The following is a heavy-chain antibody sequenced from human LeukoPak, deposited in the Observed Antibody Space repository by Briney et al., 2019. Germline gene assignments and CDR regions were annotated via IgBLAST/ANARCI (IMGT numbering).Heavy chain of an antibody. D-gene: IGHD4-17*01. CDR3: ARVTGDGDYGGWYFDL. CDR2: IKQDGSEK. V-gene: IGHV3-7*01. CDR1: GFTFSSYW. Sequence: PGRSLRLSCAASGFTFSSYWMSWVRQAPGKGLEWVANIKQDGSEKYYVDSVKGRLTISRDNAKNSLYLQMNSLRAEDTAVYYCARVTGDGDYGGWYFDLWGRGTLVTVSS. J-gene: IGHJ2*01.